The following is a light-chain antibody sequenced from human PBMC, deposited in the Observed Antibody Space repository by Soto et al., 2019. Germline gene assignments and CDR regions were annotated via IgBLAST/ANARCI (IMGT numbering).Light chain of an antibody. CDR3: QHYNNFFLA. CDR1: QDITNY. V-gene: IGKV1-33*01. CDR2: DAS. J-gene: IGKJ4*01. Sequence: DIQMTQSPSSLSASVGDRVIITCQASQDITNYLNWYQQKPGRAPNLLIYDASTLETGVPFRFSGSGSGTDFTFTTSSLQPEDIGTYYCQHYNNFFLAFGGGTKVDIK.